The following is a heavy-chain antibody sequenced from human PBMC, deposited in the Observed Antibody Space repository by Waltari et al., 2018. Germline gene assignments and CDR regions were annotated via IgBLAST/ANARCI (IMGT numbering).Heavy chain of an antibody. CDR1: GYSISSGYY. D-gene: IGHD2-21*02. Sequence: QVQLQESGPGLVKPSETLSLTCAVSGYSISSGYYWGWIRQPPGKGLEWIGSIYHSGSTYYNPSIKSRVTISVDTSKNQFSLKLSSVTAADTAVYYCARREVTSYYFDYWGQGTLVTVSS. J-gene: IGHJ4*02. V-gene: IGHV4-38-2*01. CDR2: IYHSGST. CDR3: ARREVTSYYFDY.